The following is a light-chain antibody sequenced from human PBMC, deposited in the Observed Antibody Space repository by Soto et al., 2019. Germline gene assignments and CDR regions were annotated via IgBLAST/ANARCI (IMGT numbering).Light chain of an antibody. V-gene: IGLV3-25*03. J-gene: IGLJ2*01. CDR2: RDS. CDR1: LLAKQY. CDR3: QSADSSGTGV. Sequence: SYELTQPPSVSVSPGQTARITCSGDLLAKQYAYWYRQKPGQAPVVMIYRDSERPSGIPERFSGSSSGATVTLTISGVQAEDEAEYFCQSADSSGTGVFGGGTKLTVL.